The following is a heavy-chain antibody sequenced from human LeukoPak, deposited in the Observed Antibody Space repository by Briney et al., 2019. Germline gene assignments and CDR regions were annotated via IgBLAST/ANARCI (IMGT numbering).Heavy chain of an antibody. Sequence: GGSLRLSCAASGFTFSSYSMDWVRQAPGKGLEWVSSISSSCSYIYYADSVKGRFTIYRANAKNSMYLQMNSLRAEDTAVYYCARDYYDSSGYWTHFDYWGQGTLVTVSS. CDR2: ISSSCSYI. D-gene: IGHD3-22*01. V-gene: IGHV3-21*01. CDR3: ARDYYDSSGYWTHFDY. CDR1: GFTFSSYS. J-gene: IGHJ4*02.